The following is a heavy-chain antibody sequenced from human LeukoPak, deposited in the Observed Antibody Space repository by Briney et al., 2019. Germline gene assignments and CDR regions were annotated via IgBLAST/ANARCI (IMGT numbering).Heavy chain of an antibody. J-gene: IGHJ6*03. V-gene: IGHV3-20*04. CDR2: MNWNGGRT. Sequence: GSLRLSCAASGFTFGDYDMTWVRQVPGKGREWVSGMNWNGGRTSYADFVKGRFTISRDNAKNSLYLQMNSLRAEDTAFYYCAMQTYGSGSYYSYYYYMDVWGKGTTVTVSS. CDR1: GFTFGDYD. CDR3: AMQTYGSGSYYSYYYYMDV. D-gene: IGHD3-10*01.